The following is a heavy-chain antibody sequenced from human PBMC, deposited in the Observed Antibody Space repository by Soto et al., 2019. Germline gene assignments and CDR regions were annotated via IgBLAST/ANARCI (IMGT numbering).Heavy chain of an antibody. Sequence: SETLSLTCTVSGGSISSGGYYWSWIRQHPGKGLEWIGYIYYSGSTYYNPSLKSRVTISVDTSKNQFSLKLSSVTAADTAVYYCERDRAATGLDYWGQGTVVTVSS. CDR2: IYYSGST. V-gene: IGHV4-31*03. CDR1: GGSISSGGYY. D-gene: IGHD1-26*01. J-gene: IGHJ4*02. CDR3: ERDRAATGLDY.